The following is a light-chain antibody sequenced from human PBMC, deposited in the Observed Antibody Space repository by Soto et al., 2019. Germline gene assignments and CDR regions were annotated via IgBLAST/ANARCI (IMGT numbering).Light chain of an antibody. Sequence: QSALTQPPSASGSPGQSVTISCTGTSSGVGGYNFVSWYQQHPGKAPKLIIYEVNKRPSGVPDRFSGSKSGNTASLAVSGLQAEDEADYYCSSYGGSNTYVFGSGTKLTVL. CDR1: SSGVGGYNF. V-gene: IGLV2-8*01. J-gene: IGLJ1*01. CDR2: EVN. CDR3: SSYGGSNTYV.